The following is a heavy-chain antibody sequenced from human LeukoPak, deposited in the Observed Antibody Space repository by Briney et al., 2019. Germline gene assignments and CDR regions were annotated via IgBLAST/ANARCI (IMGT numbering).Heavy chain of an antibody. D-gene: IGHD2-21*01. CDR2: VRVNGRST. V-gene: IGHV3-23*01. Sequence: GGSLRLSCTATGITFSTYDMSLVRQAPGKGLEWVSTVRVNGRSTYYADSVKGRFTISRDNSKNTLYLQMNSLRAEDTALYYCAKPGEASNYYFDYWGQGALVTVSS. CDR3: AKPGEASNYYFDY. J-gene: IGHJ4*02. CDR1: GITFSTYD.